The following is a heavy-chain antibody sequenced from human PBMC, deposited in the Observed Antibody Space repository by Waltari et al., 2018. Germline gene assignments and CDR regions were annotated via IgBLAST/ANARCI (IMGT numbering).Heavy chain of an antibody. CDR2: TYYSGST. CDR1: GGSITSSSNY. Sequence: QLQLQESGPGLVKPSETLSLTCTVSGGSITSSSNYWGWIRQPPGKGLEWIGSTYYSGSTHYNPSLKSRVTISADTSKNQFSLKLNSVTAADTAVYYCASTRNFYGDSADYWGQGTLVTVSS. V-gene: IGHV4-39*01. CDR3: ASTRNFYGDSADY. J-gene: IGHJ4*02. D-gene: IGHD4-17*01.